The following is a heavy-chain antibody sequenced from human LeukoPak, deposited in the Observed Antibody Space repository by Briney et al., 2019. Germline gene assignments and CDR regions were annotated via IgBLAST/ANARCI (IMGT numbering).Heavy chain of an antibody. V-gene: IGHV4-4*07. CDR2: IYTSGST. J-gene: IGHJ3*02. CDR3: ARDFQDPYYYDSSGYKADAFDI. Sequence: KSSETLSLTCTVSGGSISSYYWSWIRQPAGKGLEWIGRIYTSGSTNYNPSLKSRVTISVDTSKNQFSLKLSSVTAADTAVYYCARDFQDPYYYDSSGYKADAFDIWGQGTMVTVSS. D-gene: IGHD3-22*01. CDR1: GGSISSYY.